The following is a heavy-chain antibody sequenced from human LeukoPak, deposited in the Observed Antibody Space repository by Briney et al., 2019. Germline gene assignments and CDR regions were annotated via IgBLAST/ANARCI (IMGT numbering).Heavy chain of an antibody. V-gene: IGHV5-51*01. CDR3: ARRPGPGMAVAGTSPYWYFDL. Sequence: GASLKIPCKCSGYSFTSYWIGWVRQMSWKGLEWMGIIYPGDSDTSHSPSFQGQVTISADKSISTASLQWSSLKASDTAMYYCARRPGPGMAVAGTSPYWYFDLWGRGTLVTVSS. CDR1: GYSFTSYW. D-gene: IGHD6-19*01. CDR2: IYPGDSDT. J-gene: IGHJ2*01.